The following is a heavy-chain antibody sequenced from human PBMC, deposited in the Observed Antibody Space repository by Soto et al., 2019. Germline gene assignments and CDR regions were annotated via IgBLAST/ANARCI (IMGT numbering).Heavy chain of an antibody. CDR3: ARSQGGSSSLDIYYYYYYGMDV. J-gene: IGHJ6*02. CDR1: GGTFSSYA. V-gene: IGHV1-69*13. CDR2: IIPIFGTA. Sequence: SVKVSCKASGGTFSSYAISWVRQAPGQGLEWMGGIIPIFGTAKYAQKFQGRVTITADESTSTGYMELSSLRSEDTAVYYCARSQGGSSSLDIYYYYYYGMDVWGQGTTVTVSS. D-gene: IGHD2-15*01.